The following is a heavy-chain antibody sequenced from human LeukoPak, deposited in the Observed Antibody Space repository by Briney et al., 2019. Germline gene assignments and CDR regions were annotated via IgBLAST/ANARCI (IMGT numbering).Heavy chain of an antibody. J-gene: IGHJ4*02. CDR3: ARDHDFAFDN. CDR2: IRDSGTT. V-gene: IGHV3-48*01. CDR1: GFTFSTYP. Sequence: PGGSLRLSCAASGFTFSTYPMNWVRQAPGKGLEWISHIRDSGTTDYADPVKGRFTISRDNAKNSLYLQLSGLRAEDAAVYYCARDHDFAFDNWGQGTLVTVSS. D-gene: IGHD2-21*02.